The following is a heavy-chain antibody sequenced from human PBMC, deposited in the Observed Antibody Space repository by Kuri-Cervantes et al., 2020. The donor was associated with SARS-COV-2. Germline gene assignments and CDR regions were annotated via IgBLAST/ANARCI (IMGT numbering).Heavy chain of an antibody. CDR1: GFNFSRTD. D-gene: IGHD6-13*01. CDR2: ISHDGKNK. CDR3: ARYGFGYSTFYGMDV. J-gene: IGHJ6*02. Sequence: GESLKISCAASGFNFSRTDMHWVRQAPGKGLEWVAVISHDGKNKKCIASGKGRFTISRDNSQNTLYLHMKSLRSEDTAVYYCARYGFGYSTFYGMDVWGQGTTVTVSS. V-gene: IGHV3-30*03.